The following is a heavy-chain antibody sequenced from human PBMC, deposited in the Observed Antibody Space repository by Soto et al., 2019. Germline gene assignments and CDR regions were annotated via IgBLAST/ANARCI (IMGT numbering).Heavy chain of an antibody. J-gene: IGHJ4*02. V-gene: IGHV1-69*05. CDR1: GGTFSSYA. CDR2: IIPIFGTA. Sequence: QVQLVQSGAEVKKPGSSVKVSCKASGGTFSSYAISWVRQAPGQGLEWMGGIIPIFGTANYAQKFQGRVTSTPDESTSTAHMELRSLRSEDTAVYYCARDVGGRQRLIFDYWGQGTLVTVSS. D-gene: IGHD6-25*01. CDR3: ARDVGGRQRLIFDY.